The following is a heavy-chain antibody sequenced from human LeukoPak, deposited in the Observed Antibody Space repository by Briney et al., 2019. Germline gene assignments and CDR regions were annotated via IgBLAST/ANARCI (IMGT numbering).Heavy chain of an antibody. CDR2: ISGSGGST. CDR1: GFTFNNYA. V-gene: IGHV3-23*01. D-gene: IGHD6-6*01. Sequence: GGSLRLSCAASGFTFNNYAMSWVRQAPGRGLEWVSAISGSGGSTYYADSVKGRFTISRDNSKNTLYLQMNSLRAEDTAVYYCARPLSIAAPVDYWGQGTLVTVSS. CDR3: ARPLSIAAPVDY. J-gene: IGHJ4*02.